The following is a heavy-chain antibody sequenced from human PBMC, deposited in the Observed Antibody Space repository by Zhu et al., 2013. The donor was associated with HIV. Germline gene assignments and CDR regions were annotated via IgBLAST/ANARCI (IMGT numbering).Heavy chain of an antibody. CDR2: INPNSGGT. CDR1: GYTFTGYY. D-gene: IGHD3-22*01. V-gene: IGHV1-2*02. Sequence: QVQLVQSGAEIKKPGASVKISCKASGYTFTGYYIHWVRQAPGQGVEWMGWINPNSGGTNYAQKFQGRVTMTRDTSISTAYMELSSLKSDDTAVYFCARVGYYSDRSGPFDLWGRGTLVTVSS. CDR3: ARVGYYSDRSGPFDL. J-gene: IGHJ2*01.